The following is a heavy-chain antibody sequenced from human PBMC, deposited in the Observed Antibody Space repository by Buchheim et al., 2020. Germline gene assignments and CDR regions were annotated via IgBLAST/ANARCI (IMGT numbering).Heavy chain of an antibody. V-gene: IGHV3-30*04. Sequence: QVQLVESGGSVVQPGRSLRLSCAASGFTFSSYAMHWVRQAPGKGLEWVAVISYDGSNKYYADSVKGRFTISRDNSKHTLYLQMNSLRAEDTAVYYCASFDREWPYIPDFDYWGQGTL. CDR1: GFTFSSYA. CDR3: ASFDREWPYIPDFDY. J-gene: IGHJ4*02. D-gene: IGHD2-2*02. CDR2: ISYDGSNK.